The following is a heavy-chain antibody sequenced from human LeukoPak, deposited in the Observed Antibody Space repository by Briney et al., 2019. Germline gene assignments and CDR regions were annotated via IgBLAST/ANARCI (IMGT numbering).Heavy chain of an antibody. CDR2: ISGSGGST. D-gene: IGHD3-16*01. Sequence: GGSLRLSCAASGFTFSRYAMSWVRQAPGKGLEWVSAISGSGGSTYYADSVKGRFTISRDNSKNTLYLQMNSLRAEDTAVYYCEKELRFEGSDGRGGMNWFDPWGQGTLVTVSS. J-gene: IGHJ5*02. CDR3: EKELRFEGSDGRGGMNWFDP. V-gene: IGHV3-23*01. CDR1: GFTFSRYA.